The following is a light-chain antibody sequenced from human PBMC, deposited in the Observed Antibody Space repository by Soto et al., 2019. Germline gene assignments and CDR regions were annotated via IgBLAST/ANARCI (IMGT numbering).Light chain of an antibody. J-gene: IGKJ1*01. CDR1: QSISSY. V-gene: IGKV1-39*01. Sequence: DIQMTQSPSSLSASVGDRVTITYRASQSISSYLNWYQQTPGKAPKFLIYAASNLQSGVPSRFSGSGSGTDFTLTIASLQPEDFATYYCQQSSSTPSTFGQGTKVEI. CDR2: AAS. CDR3: QQSSSTPST.